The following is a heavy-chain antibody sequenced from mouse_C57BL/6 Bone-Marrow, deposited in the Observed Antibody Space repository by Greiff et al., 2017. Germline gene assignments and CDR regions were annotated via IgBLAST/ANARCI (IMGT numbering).Heavy chain of an antibody. CDR3: ARWLLRGFAY. J-gene: IGHJ3*01. CDR2: IYPGDGDT. Sequence: QVQLQQSGPELVKPGASVKISCKASGYAFSSSWMNWVKQRPGKGLEWIGRIYPGDGDTNYNGKFKGKDTLTADKSSSTAYMQLSSLTSEDSAVYFCARWLLRGFAYWGQGTLVTVSA. CDR1: GYAFSSSW. V-gene: IGHV1-82*01. D-gene: IGHD2-3*01.